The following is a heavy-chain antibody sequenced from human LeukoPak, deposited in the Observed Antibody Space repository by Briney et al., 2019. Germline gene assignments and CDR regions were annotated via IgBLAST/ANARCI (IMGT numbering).Heavy chain of an antibody. D-gene: IGHD2-2*01. J-gene: IGHJ4*02. CDR2: ISYDGSNK. V-gene: IGHV3-30*03. CDR3: ARGGPPYCSSTSCFRGLDY. CDR1: GFTFSSYG. Sequence: GGSLRLSCAASGFTFSSYGMHWVRQAPGKGLEWVAVISYDGSNKYYADSVKGRFTISRDNSKNTLYLQMNSLRAEDTAVYYCARGGPPYCSSTSCFRGLDYWGQGTLVTVSS.